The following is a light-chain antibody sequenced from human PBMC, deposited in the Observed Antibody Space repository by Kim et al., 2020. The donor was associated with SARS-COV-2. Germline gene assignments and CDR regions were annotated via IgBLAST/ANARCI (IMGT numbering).Light chain of an antibody. V-gene: IGKV3-11*01. Sequence: LSPGERATLSCRASQSVSTYLAWYQQKSGQAPRLLISDASNRATGIPIRFSGSGSGTDFTLTITSLEPEDFAVYYCQQRSNWPLTFGGGTKVDIK. CDR1: QSVSTY. J-gene: IGKJ4*01. CDR2: DAS. CDR3: QQRSNWPLT.